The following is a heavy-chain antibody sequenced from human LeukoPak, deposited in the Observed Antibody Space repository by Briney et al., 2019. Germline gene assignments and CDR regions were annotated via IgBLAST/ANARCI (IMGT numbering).Heavy chain of an antibody. V-gene: IGHV3-15*01. J-gene: IGHJ4*02. CDR1: GFTFSSYE. Sequence: PGGSLRLSCAASGFTFSSYEMNWVRQAPGKGLEWVGRIKRIIDGGTTDYAAPAKGRFTVSRDDSINTLYLQMSSLKTEDTAVYYCAAQGGSGDLRYWGQGTLVTVSS. CDR3: AAQGGSGDLRY. CDR2: IKRIIDGGTT. D-gene: IGHD4-17*01.